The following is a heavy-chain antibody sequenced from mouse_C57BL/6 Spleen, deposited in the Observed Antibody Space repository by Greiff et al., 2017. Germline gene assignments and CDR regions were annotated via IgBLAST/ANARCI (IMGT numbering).Heavy chain of an antibody. J-gene: IGHJ2*01. CDR2: IDPETGGT. Sequence: VQLQQSGAELVRPGASVTLSCKASGYTFTDYEMHWVKQTPVHGLEWIGAIDPETGGTAYNQKFKGKAILTADKSSSTAYMELRSLTSEDSAVYYCTRGGFTTVVATDYWGQGTTRTVSS. D-gene: IGHD1-1*01. V-gene: IGHV1-15*01. CDR1: GYTFTDYE. CDR3: TRGGFTTVVATDY.